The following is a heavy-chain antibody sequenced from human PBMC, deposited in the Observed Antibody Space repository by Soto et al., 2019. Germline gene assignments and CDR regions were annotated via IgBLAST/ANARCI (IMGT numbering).Heavy chain of an antibody. V-gene: IGHV5-51*01. CDR1: GYSFTSYW. CDR2: IYPGDSDT. CDR3: ARRPGDGYNPFDY. J-gene: IGHJ4*02. Sequence: SGESLKISCNGSGYSFTSYWIGWVRQMPGEGLEWMGIIYPGDSDTRYSPSFQGQVTISADKSISTACLQWSSLKASDTAMYYCARRPGDGYNPFDYWGQGTLVTVS. D-gene: IGHD5-12*01.